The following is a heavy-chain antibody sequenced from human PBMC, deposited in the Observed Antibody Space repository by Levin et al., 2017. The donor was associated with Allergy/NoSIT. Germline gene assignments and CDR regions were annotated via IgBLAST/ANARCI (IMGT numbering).Heavy chain of an antibody. V-gene: IGHV3-21*01. CDR2: ITSSGRHI. CDR3: ASDSLTGQAPSWDYYGMDV. CDR1: GVTFSRYS. D-gene: IGHD3-9*01. J-gene: IGHJ6*02. Sequence: GESLKISCVASGVTFSRYSMNWVRQAPGKGLEWVSSITSSGRHIYHADSVKGRFTISRDNAKNSLYLQMNSLRAEDTAVYYCASDSLTGQAPSWDYYGMDVWGQGATVTVSS.